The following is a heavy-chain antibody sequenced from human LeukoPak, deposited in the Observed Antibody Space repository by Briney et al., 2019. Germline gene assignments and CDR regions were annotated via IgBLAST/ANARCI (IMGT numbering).Heavy chain of an antibody. CDR1: GGTFSSNA. Sequence: GASVKVSCKASGGTFSSNAISWVRQAPGQGLEWMGGIIPIFGTANYAQKFQGRVTITADESTSTAYMELSSLRSEDTAVYYCASGGSYSGFDPWGQGTLVTVSS. V-gene: IGHV1-69*01. J-gene: IGHJ5*02. CDR2: IIPIFGTA. D-gene: IGHD1-26*01. CDR3: ASGGSYSGFDP.